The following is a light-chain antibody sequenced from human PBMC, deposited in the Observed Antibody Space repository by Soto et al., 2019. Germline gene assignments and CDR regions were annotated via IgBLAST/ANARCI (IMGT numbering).Light chain of an antibody. CDR3: QQSYNSPPST. J-gene: IGKJ2*01. V-gene: IGKV1-39*01. Sequence: DIQMTQSPSSLSASVGDRVTLTCRASQSISTYLNWYQQKPGKAPKLLIYAASTLQSGVPSRFSGSGSGTDFTLTISRLQPGDSATYYCQQSYNSPPSTFGQGTKLEIK. CDR2: AAS. CDR1: QSISTY.